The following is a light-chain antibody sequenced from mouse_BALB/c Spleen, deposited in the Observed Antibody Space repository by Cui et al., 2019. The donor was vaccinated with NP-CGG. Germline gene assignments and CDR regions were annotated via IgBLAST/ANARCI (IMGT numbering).Light chain of an antibody. CDR3: ALWYSNHWV. CDR1: TGAVTTSNY. Sequence: QAFVPQEPALTTSPGETVQLTCRSSTGAVTTSNYANWVQEKPDHLFTGLIGGTNNRAPGVPARFSGSLIGDKAALTITGAQTEDEAIYFCALWYSNHWVFGGGTKLTVL. J-gene: IGLJ1*01. V-gene: IGLV1*01. CDR2: GTN.